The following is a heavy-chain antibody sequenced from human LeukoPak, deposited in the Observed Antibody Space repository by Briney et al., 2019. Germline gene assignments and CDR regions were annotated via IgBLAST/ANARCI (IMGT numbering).Heavy chain of an antibody. CDR3: ARHGRSSCWKYFDY. D-gene: IGHD6-19*01. CDR2: IYYSGST. J-gene: IGHJ4*02. CDR1: GGSISSYY. Sequence: SETLSLTCTVSGGSISSYYWSWIRQPPVKALEWIGYIYYSGSTNYNPSLKSRVTISVDTSKNQFSLKLSSVTAADTAVYYCARHGRSSCWKYFDYWGQGTLVTVSS. V-gene: IGHV4-59*08.